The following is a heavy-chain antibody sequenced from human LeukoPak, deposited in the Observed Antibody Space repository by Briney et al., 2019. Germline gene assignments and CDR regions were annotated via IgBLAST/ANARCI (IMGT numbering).Heavy chain of an antibody. CDR3: ARIFGEFYDSSGYPDDY. V-gene: IGHV1-18*01. D-gene: IGHD3-22*01. CDR2: ISGYNGNT. CDR1: GYTFTSYG. J-gene: IGHJ4*02. Sequence: ASVKVSCKASGYTFTSYGISWVRQAPGQGLEWMGWISGYNGNTNYAQKLQGRVTMTTDTSTSTAYMELRSLRSDDTAVYYCARIFGEFYDSSGYPDDYWGQGTLVTVSS.